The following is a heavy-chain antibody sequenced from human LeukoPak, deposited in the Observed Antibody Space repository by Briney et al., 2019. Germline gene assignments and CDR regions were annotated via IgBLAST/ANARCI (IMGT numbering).Heavy chain of an antibody. D-gene: IGHD3-10*01. CDR3: ARLGGSGSSFDP. J-gene: IGHJ5*02. CDR2: IYYSGST. V-gene: IGHV4-59*01. CDR1: GGSISSNY. Sequence: SETLSLTCTVSGGSISSNYWSWIRQSPGKGLEWIGYIYYSGSTNYNPSLKSRVTISVDTSKNQLSLKVRSVTAADTAVYYCARLGGSGSSFDPWGQGTLVTVSS.